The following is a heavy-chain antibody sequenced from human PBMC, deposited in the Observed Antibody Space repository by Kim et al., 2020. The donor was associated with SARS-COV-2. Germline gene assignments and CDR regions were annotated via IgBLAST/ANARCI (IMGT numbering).Heavy chain of an antibody. V-gene: IGHV5-10-1*01. J-gene: IGHJ4*02. Sequence: GESLKISCKGSGYSFTSYWISWVRQMPGKGLEWMGRIDPSDSYTNYSPSFQGHVTISADKSISTAYLQWSSLKASDTAMYYCARSSSYCGGDSCDFDYWGQGTLVTVSS. CDR3: ARSSSYCGGDSCDFDY. CDR2: IDPSDSYT. CDR1: GYSFTSYW. D-gene: IGHD2-21*01.